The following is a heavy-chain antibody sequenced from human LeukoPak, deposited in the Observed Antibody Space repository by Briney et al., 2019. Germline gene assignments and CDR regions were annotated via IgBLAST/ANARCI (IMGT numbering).Heavy chain of an antibody. Sequence: SETLSLTCTVSGGSISTYLWGWIRQPPRKGLEWIGYISDSGSTNRNPSLKSRVTISVDTSRNQFSLNLNSVTAADTAVYYCARENYDPYYYGMDVWGQGTTVTVSS. CDR1: GGSISTYL. CDR2: ISDSGST. CDR3: ARENYDPYYYGMDV. J-gene: IGHJ6*02. D-gene: IGHD5-12*01. V-gene: IGHV4-59*01.